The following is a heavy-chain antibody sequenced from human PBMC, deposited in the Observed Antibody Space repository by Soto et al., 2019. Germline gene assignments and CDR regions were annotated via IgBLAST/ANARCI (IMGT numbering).Heavy chain of an antibody. CDR1: GSTVSSGRYY. V-gene: IGHV4-61*01. J-gene: IGHJ6*02. CDR3: ALGFGGFFPADAQTQYYYGMDV. D-gene: IGHD3-10*01. Sequence: SETLSLTCTVTGSTVSSGRYYGSWIRVHPGKGLEWSGYIYHSGSTNYTPPLKSRVTISVDTSKNQFSRKRSSVTAADTAVYYCALGFGGFFPADAQTQYYYGMDVWGQGTTVTVSS. CDR2: IYHSGST.